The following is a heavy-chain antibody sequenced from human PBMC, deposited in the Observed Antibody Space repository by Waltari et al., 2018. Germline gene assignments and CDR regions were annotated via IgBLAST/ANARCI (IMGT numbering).Heavy chain of an antibody. J-gene: IGHJ6*02. CDR3: ARDARFYGMDV. CDR2: ISSSSSYI. D-gene: IGHD4-17*01. Sequence: EVQLVESGGGLVKPGGSLRLSGAASGFTFSRSGMNWVRQAPGKGLEWVSSISSSSSYIYYADSVKGRFTISRDNAKNSLYLQMNSLRAEDTAVYYCARDARFYGMDVWGQGTTVTVSS. CDR1: GFTFSRSG. V-gene: IGHV3-21*01.